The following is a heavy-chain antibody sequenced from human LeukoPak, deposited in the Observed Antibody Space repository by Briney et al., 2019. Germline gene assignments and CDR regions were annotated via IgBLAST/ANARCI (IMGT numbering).Heavy chain of an antibody. Sequence: PSETLSLTCPVSGVSVTSNTYYWSWIRQPPGEGLEWIGYVSYTGIPNYNPSLNSRVTISLDTSKAQFSLQLTSVTAADTAVYFCATQKGVGTFNYWGQGALVTVSS. CDR1: GVSVTSNTYY. J-gene: IGHJ4*02. CDR3: ATQKGVGTFNY. D-gene: IGHD3-10*01. V-gene: IGHV4-61*01. CDR2: VSYTGIP.